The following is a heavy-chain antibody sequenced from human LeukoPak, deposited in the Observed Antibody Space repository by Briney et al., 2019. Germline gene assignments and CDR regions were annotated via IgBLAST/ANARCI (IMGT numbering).Heavy chain of an antibody. CDR3: ARSRRITMIVVVIPDAFDI. V-gene: IGHV4-34*01. D-gene: IGHD3-22*01. Sequence: KPSETLSLTCAVYGGSFSGYYWSWIRQPPGKGLEWIGEINHSGSTNYNPSLKSRVTISVDTSKNQFSLKLSSVTAADTAVYYCARSRRITMIVVVIPDAFDIWGQGTMVTVSS. CDR2: INHSGST. CDR1: GGSFSGYY. J-gene: IGHJ3*02.